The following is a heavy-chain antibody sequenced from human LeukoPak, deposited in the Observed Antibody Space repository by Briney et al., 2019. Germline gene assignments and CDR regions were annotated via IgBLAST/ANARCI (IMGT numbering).Heavy chain of an antibody. CDR3: VRGVLAADY. V-gene: IGHV1-8*01. D-gene: IGHD1-14*01. J-gene: IGHJ4*02. CDR1: GYSFTGYD. CDR2: INPTPGNP. Sequence: ASVKVSCKASGYSFTGYDLNWVRQATGQGLEWMGWINPTPGNPAYAQKFQGRVTLTRNTSILTAYMELTSLGSEDTAVYFCVRGVLAADYWGQGTLVTVS.